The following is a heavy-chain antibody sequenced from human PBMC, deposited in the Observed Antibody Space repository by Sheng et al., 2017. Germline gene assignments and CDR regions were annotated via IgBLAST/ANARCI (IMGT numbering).Heavy chain of an antibody. J-gene: IGHJ6*03. CDR3: AREVRYFDWLSPSYYYYMDV. CDR2: INSDGSST. CDR1: GFTFSSYW. D-gene: IGHD3-9*01. V-gene: IGHV3-74*01. Sequence: EVQLVESGGGLVQPGGSLRLSCAASGFTFSSYWMHWVRQAPGKGLVWVSRINSDGSSTSYADSVKGRFTISRDNAKNTLYLQMNSLRAEDTAVYYCAREVRYFDWLSPSYYYYMDVWGKGTTVTVSS.